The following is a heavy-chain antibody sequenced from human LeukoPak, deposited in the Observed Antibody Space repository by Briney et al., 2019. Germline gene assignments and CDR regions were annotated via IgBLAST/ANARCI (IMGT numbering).Heavy chain of an antibody. Sequence: GGSLRLSCAASGFTFSNYAMSWVRQAPGKGLECVSFISGSGRSTYYADSVKGRFTISRDNSKNTVYLQMNSLRAEDTAVYYCAKDLSVHYDTRGFDPWGQGTLVTVSS. V-gene: IGHV3-23*01. CDR1: GFTFSNYA. CDR3: AKDLSVHYDTRGFDP. CDR2: ISGSGRST. J-gene: IGHJ5*02. D-gene: IGHD3-22*01.